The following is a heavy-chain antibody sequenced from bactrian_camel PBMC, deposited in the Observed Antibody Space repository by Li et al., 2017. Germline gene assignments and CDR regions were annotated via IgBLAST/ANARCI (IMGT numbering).Heavy chain of an antibody. V-gene: IGHV3S1*01. J-gene: IGHJ6*01. CDR3: AADSHLGPGAFFGY. CDR2: VNSGGGRR. CDR1: EFTVSNHW. Sequence: HVQLVESGGGLVQPGGSLRLSCAASEFTVSNHWMYWVRQAPGKGFEWVSSVNSGGGRRYYANSVKGRFTVSRDNAKNTLYLQLNSLKTDDTAMYYCAADSHLGPGAFFGYWGQGPRSPSP.